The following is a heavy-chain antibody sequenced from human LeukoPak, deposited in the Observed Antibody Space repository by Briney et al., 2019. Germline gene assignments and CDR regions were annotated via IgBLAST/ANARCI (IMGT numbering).Heavy chain of an antibody. V-gene: IGHV4-34*01. Sequence: SETLSLTCAVYGGSFSGYYWTWIRQPPGKGLEWIGEINHSGSTNYNPSLKSRVTISVDTSKNQFSLKLSSVTAADTAVYYCAKSNGYGLVDIWGQGAMVTVSS. CDR1: GGSFSGYY. CDR2: INHSGST. D-gene: IGHD3-10*01. J-gene: IGHJ3*02. CDR3: AKSNGYGLVDI.